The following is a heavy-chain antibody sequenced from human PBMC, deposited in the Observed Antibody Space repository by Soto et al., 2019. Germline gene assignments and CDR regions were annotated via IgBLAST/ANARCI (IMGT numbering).Heavy chain of an antibody. CDR2: IRTNSRGATT. CDR3: TRGVVIGY. CDR1: GFVLGDYE. Sequence: GGSLSLSCTTPGFVLGDYEMSWFRQAPGKGPEWVGFIRTNSRGATTEYAASVAGRFTISRDDSTCVAYLQMTGLKAEDTALYYCTRGVVIGYWGQGTLVTVSS. J-gene: IGHJ4*02. V-gene: IGHV3-49*03.